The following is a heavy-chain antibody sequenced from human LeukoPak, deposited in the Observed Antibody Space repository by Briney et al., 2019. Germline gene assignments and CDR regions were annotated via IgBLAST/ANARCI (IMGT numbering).Heavy chain of an antibody. CDR1: GFPFSSYC. V-gene: IGHV3-7*04. CDR2: IKQDGSKK. D-gene: IGHD5-24*01. J-gene: IGHJ4*02. Sequence: GGSLRLSCVASGFPFSSYCMTWVRQAPGKGLEWVANIKQDGSKKSYVDSVKGRFTISRDNAKNSLYPQMNSLRAEDTAIYYCTRVGYIDEGIDYWGQGTLVTVSS. CDR3: TRVGYIDEGIDY.